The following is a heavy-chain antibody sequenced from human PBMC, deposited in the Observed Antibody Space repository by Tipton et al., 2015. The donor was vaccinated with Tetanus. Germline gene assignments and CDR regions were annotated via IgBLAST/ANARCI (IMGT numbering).Heavy chain of an antibody. V-gene: IGHV3-21*01. J-gene: IGHJ4*02. CDR2: ISSTSYYL. CDR1: GFTFSTYT. Sequence: SLRLSCAASGFTFSTYTINWVRQAPGKGLEWVSSISSTSYYLYYADSVKGRFTLSGDNAKNSLYLQMNSLRAEDTAVYYCAREGSGQDFDYWGRGTLVTVSS. CDR3: AREGSGQDFDY. D-gene: IGHD3-10*01.